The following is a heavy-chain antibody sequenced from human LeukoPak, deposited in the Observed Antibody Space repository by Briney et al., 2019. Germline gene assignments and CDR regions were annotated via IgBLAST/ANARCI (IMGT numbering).Heavy chain of an antibody. CDR1: GFTVSSNY. D-gene: IGHD3-10*01. CDR2: IYSGGST. J-gene: IGHJ6*03. Sequence: GGSLRLSCAASGFTVSSNYMSWVRQAPGKGLEWVSVIYSGGSTYYADSVKGRFTISRDNSKNTLYLQMNSLRAEDTAVYYCAREVQSRGSGSAMDVWGKGTTVTVSS. CDR3: AREVQSRGSGSAMDV. V-gene: IGHV3-66*02.